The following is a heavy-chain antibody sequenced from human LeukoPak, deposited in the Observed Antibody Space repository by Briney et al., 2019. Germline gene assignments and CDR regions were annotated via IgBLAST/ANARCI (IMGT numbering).Heavy chain of an antibody. J-gene: IGHJ3*02. CDR2: ISSSSSYI. Sequence: PGGSLRLSCAASGFTFSSYSMNWVRQAPGKGLEWVSSISSSSSYIYYADSVKGRFTISRDNSKNTLYLHMNSLRAEDTAVYYCARDVDSSGYSHGAFDIWGQGTMVTVSS. D-gene: IGHD3-22*01. CDR3: ARDVDSSGYSHGAFDI. CDR1: GFTFSSYS. V-gene: IGHV3-21*01.